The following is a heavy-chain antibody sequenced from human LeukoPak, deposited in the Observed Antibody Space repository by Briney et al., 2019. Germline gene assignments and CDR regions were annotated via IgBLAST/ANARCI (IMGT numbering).Heavy chain of an antibody. CDR1: GFTFSTYG. D-gene: IGHD3-9*01. CDR2: IWSDGSNK. V-gene: IGHV3-30*02. Sequence: GGSLRLSCAASGFTFSTYGMHWVRQAPGKGLEWVAVIWSDGSNKYYADSVKGRFTISRDNSKDTLYLQMNSLRAEDTAVYYCAADLYLTGYSFDYWGQGTLVTVSS. CDR3: AADLYLTGYSFDY. J-gene: IGHJ4*02.